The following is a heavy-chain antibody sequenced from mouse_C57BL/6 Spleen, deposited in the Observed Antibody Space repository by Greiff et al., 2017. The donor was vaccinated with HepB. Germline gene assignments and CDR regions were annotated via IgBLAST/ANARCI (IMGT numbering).Heavy chain of an antibody. CDR2: INPSSGYT. D-gene: IGHD3-2*02. CDR3: AREGLELRLLSWFAY. CDR1: GYTFTSYT. Sequence: QVQLQESGAELARPGASVKMSCKASGYTFTSYTMHWVKQRPGQGLEWIGYINPSSGYTKYNQKFKDKATLTADKSSSTAYMQLSSLTSEDSAVYYCAREGLELRLLSWFAYWGQGTLVTVSA. V-gene: IGHV1-4*01. J-gene: IGHJ3*01.